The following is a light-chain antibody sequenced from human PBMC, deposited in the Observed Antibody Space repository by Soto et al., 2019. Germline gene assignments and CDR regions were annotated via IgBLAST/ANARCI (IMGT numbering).Light chain of an antibody. CDR1: RSVPRSY. V-gene: IGKV3-20*01. CDR2: VTS. J-gene: IGKJ5*01. Sequence: IVLTQSPGPLSLSPGERDTLSCSASRSVPRSYLAWYQQKPDHAPRLLIYVTSSSATGIPARFSGSGSGTDFTLTISRLEHDDFAKFYCQQDGSSITFGQGTRLEIK. CDR3: QQDGSSIT.